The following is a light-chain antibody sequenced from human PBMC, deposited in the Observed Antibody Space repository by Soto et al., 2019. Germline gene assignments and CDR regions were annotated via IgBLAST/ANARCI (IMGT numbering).Light chain of an antibody. CDR2: GAS. CDR1: QSVSRIY. J-gene: IGKJ1*01. CDR3: QEYFHWPPGM. V-gene: IGKV3-20*01. Sequence: EIVLTQSPGTLSLSPGERATLSCRASQSVSRIYLAWYQQKPGQAPRLLIYGASSRATGIPDRFSGSGSGTDFTLTISRLEPEDFAVYYCQEYFHWPPGMFGPGTTVDIK.